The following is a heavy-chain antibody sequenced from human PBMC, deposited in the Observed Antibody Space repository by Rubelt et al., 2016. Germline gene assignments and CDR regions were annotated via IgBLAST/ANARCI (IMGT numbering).Heavy chain of an antibody. V-gene: IGHV3-74*01. Sequence: EVQLVESGGGLVQPGGSLRLSCAASGFTFRNYWMHWVRQGPGKGPVWVARTNSDGRSTNYADSVKGRFTISRDNAKNTLYLQMNSLRAEDTAVYYCAKDRRYSSSRYAMDVWGQGTTVIVSS. CDR2: TNSDGRST. CDR1: GFTFRNYW. J-gene: IGHJ6*02. D-gene: IGHD6-13*01. CDR3: AKDRRYSSSRYAMDV.